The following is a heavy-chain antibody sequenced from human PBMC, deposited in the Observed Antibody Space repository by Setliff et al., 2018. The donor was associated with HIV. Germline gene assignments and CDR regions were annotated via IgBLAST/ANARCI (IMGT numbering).Heavy chain of an antibody. CDR1: GFSIGDHY. Sequence: PGGSLRLSCVASGFSIGDHYMDWVRQAPGKGLEWVGRIKSKIDGGTADYAAPVKGRFTISRDDSKNTLYLQMNSLKIEDTAMYYCTSRPPNSSSRRFDPWGQGTLVTVSS. J-gene: IGHJ5*02. CDR2: IKSKIDGGTA. V-gene: IGHV3-15*01. D-gene: IGHD6-13*01. CDR3: TSRPPNSSSRRFDP.